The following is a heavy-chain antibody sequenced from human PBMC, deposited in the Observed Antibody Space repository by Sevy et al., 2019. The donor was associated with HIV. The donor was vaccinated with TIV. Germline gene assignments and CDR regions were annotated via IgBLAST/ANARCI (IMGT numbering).Heavy chain of an antibody. CDR3: ARDRVSGSYYAGDFDY. D-gene: IGHD1-26*01. CDR2: ISFSGSDT. J-gene: IGHJ4*02. CDR1: GFTFSNYA. Sequence: GGSLRLSCAASGFTFSNYAMSWVRQAPGKGLEWVSVISFSGSDTYYADSGKGRFTISRDNSKNTLYLQMNTLRAEDTAVYYCARDRVSGSYYAGDFDYWGQGTLVTVSS. V-gene: IGHV3-23*01.